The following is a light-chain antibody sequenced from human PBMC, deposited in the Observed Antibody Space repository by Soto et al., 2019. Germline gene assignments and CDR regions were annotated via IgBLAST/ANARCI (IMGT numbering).Light chain of an antibody. CDR1: SSDIGDYNF. V-gene: IGLV2-14*01. CDR3: SSYKYDTVIPFV. CDR2: EVS. J-gene: IGLJ1*01. Sequence: QSALTQPASVSGSPGQSISISCTGTSSDIGDYNFVSWCQHHPGKAPKVIIYEVSNRPSGVSHRFAGYKSGNTASLTISGLQTEDEADYYCSSYKYDTVIPFVFGSGTKVTV.